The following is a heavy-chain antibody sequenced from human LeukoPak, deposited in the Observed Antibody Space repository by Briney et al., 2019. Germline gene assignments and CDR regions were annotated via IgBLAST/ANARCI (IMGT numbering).Heavy chain of an antibody. V-gene: IGHV4-59*08. Sequence: SETLSLTCTVSGGSIRSYYWSWIRQPPGKGLEWIGYIYYSGSTKYNPSLKSRAPISVDTSKNQFSLKLNSVTAADTAVYYCASGSYYFDYWGQGTLVTVSS. D-gene: IGHD1-26*01. CDR2: IYYSGST. J-gene: IGHJ4*02. CDR3: ASGSYYFDY. CDR1: GGSIRSYY.